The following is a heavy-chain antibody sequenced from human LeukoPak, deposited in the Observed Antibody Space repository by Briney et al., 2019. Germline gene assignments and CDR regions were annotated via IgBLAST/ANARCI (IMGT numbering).Heavy chain of an antibody. D-gene: IGHD3-9*01. V-gene: IGHV3-53*01. CDR3: AKSRFPAATSVLRYYGY. Sequence: GGSLRLSCAASGFTVSSNYMSWVRQAPGKGLEWVSVIYSGGSTYYADSVKGRFTISRDNSKNTLYLQMNSLRAEDTAVYYCAKSRFPAATSVLRYYGYWGQGTLVTVSS. CDR1: GFTVSSNY. CDR2: IYSGGST. J-gene: IGHJ4*02.